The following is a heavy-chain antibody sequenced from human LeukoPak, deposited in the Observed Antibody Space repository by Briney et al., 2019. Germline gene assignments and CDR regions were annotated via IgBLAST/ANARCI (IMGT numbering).Heavy chain of an antibody. CDR2: INRNGNT. Sequence: SSETLSLTCAISDEPFSGYYWGWIRQPPGKGLELIGEINRNGNTDYNPSLKSRVSMSINTSRNQFSLKLISVTAADTAVYYCARALLRGVRGVIGYWGQGTLVTVSS. D-gene: IGHD3-10*01. J-gene: IGHJ4*02. V-gene: IGHV4-34*01. CDR3: ARALLRGVRGVIGY. CDR1: DEPFSGYY.